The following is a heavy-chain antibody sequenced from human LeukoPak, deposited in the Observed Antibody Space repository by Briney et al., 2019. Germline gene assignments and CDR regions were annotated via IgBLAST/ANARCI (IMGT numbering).Heavy chain of an antibody. J-gene: IGHJ5*02. Sequence: GGSLRLSCAASGFTFSSYWMHWVRQAPGKGLVWVSRIXSDGSSTRYADSVKGRFTISRDNAKNTLYLQMNSLRAEDTALYYCSREVSGDPWFNWFDPWGQGTLVTVSS. CDR1: GFTFSSYW. CDR2: IXSDGSST. CDR3: SREVSGDPWFNWFDP. D-gene: IGHD4-17*01. V-gene: IGHV3-74*01.